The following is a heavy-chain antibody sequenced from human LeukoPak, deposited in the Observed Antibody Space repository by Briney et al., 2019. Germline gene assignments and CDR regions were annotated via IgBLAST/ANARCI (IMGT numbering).Heavy chain of an antibody. Sequence: SVKVSCTASGGTFSSYAISWVRQAPGQGLEWMGGIIPIFGTANYAQKFQGRVTITADESTSTAYMELSSLRSEDTAVYYCANYERITMVRGGYYYYGMDVWGQGTTVTVSS. CDR2: IIPIFGTA. CDR3: ANYERITMVRGGYYYYGMDV. J-gene: IGHJ6*02. D-gene: IGHD3-10*01. V-gene: IGHV1-69*13. CDR1: GGTFSSYA.